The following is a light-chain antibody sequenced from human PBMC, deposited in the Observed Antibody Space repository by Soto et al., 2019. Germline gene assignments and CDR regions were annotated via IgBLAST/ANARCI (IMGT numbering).Light chain of an antibody. V-gene: IGLV2-23*01. CDR1: SSDVGSFNL. CDR3: CSYAGMNTVA. J-gene: IGLJ2*01. Sequence: QSALTQRASVSGSPGQSITISCTGTSSDVGSFNLVSWYQQYPGKAPKLMIYEGSKRPSGVSNRFSGSKSGNTASLTISGLQAEDEAEYYCCSYAGMNTVAFGGGTKLTVL. CDR2: EGS.